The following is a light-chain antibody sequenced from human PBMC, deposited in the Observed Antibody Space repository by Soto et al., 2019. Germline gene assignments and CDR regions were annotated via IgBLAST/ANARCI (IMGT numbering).Light chain of an antibody. CDR1: QGISSS. Sequence: IQLTQSPSSLSASVGDRVTITCRASQGISSSLAWYQQKPGRAPKLLIYAASTLQSGVPSRFSGSGSGTDFSLTISSLQPDDFATYYCHQYQSYSFGQGTKVDIK. J-gene: IGKJ1*01. V-gene: IGKV1-9*01. CDR2: AAS. CDR3: HQYQSYS.